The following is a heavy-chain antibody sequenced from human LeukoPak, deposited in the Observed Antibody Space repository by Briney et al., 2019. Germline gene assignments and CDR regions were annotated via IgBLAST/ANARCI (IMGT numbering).Heavy chain of an antibody. V-gene: IGHV3-23*01. D-gene: IGHD2/OR15-2a*01. CDR2: ITANTRGSIT. Sequence: PGGSPRLSCVTSGFSFSTYDMSWVRQAPGKGLEWVSGITANTRGSITYYADSVKGRFTISRDSSKDTLYLQMNSLRAEDTAVYFCARGGYFSFDYWGQGTLVTVSS. CDR3: ARGGYFSFDY. CDR1: GFSFSTYD. J-gene: IGHJ4*02.